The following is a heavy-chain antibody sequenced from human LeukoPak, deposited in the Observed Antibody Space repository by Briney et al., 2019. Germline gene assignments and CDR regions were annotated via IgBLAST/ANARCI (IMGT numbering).Heavy chain of an antibody. Sequence: PSETLSLTCSVSGCSISSSSYYWGWIRQPPGKGLEWIGSIYYSGSTYYNTSLKSRVTISVDTSKNQFSLKLSSVTAADTAVYYCARLNVIVASAEDWGQGTLVTVSS. CDR3: ARLNVIVASAED. V-gene: IGHV4-39*01. CDR2: IYYSGST. J-gene: IGHJ4*02. D-gene: IGHD3-22*01. CDR1: GCSISSSSYY.